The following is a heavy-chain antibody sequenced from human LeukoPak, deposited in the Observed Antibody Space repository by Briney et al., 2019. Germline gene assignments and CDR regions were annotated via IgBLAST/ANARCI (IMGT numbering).Heavy chain of an antibody. CDR1: GFTFSSYW. Sequence: GGSLRLSCAASGFTFSSYWMSWVRQAPGKGLEWVANIKQDGSEKYYVDSVKGRFTISRDNAKNSLYLQMNSLRAEDTAVYYCARARTGTTNSFDYWGQGTLVTVSS. CDR2: IKQDGSEK. D-gene: IGHD1-7*01. CDR3: ARARTGTTNSFDY. J-gene: IGHJ4*02. V-gene: IGHV3-7*01.